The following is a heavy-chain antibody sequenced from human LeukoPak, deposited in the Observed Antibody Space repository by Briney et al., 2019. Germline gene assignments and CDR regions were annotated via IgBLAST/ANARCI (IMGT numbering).Heavy chain of an antibody. CDR3: ARIYSSSWFLNWFDP. CDR1: EYSISRGYY. CDR2: IYHSGST. J-gene: IGHJ5*02. D-gene: IGHD6-13*01. Sequence: SETLSLTCTVSEYSISRGYYWGWIRQPPGKGLECIGTIYHSGSTYYNPSLKSRVTISVDTSKNQFSLKLNSVTAADTAVYYCARIYSSSWFLNWFDPWGQGTLVTVSS. V-gene: IGHV4-38-2*02.